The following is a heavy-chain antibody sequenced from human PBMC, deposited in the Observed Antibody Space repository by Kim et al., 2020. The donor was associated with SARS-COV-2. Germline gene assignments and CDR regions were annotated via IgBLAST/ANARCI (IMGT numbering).Heavy chain of an antibody. CDR2: SGSGGST. CDR3: AKKNR. J-gene: IGHJ5*02. Sequence: SGSGGSTYYADSVKGRFTISRDNSKNTLYLQMNSLRAEDTAVYYCAKKNRWGQGTLVTVSS. V-gene: IGHV3-23*01.